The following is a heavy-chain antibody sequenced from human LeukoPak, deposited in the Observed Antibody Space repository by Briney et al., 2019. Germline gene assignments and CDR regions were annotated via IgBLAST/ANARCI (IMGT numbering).Heavy chain of an antibody. V-gene: IGHV1-46*01. CDR2: ITPSVDTT. D-gene: IGHD2-8*02. CDR3: VREESGGYFDY. Sequence: ASVKVSCKSFGFTFTNYLLHWVRQAPGQGLEWVGRITPSVDTTNYAQKFRGRVTMTRDTSTSTVYMELSSLRSDDTAIYYCVREESGGYFDYWGQGTLVTVSS. CDR1: GFTFTNYL. J-gene: IGHJ4*02.